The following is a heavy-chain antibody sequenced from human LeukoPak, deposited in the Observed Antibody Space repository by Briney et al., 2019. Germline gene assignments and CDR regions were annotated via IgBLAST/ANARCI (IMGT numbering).Heavy chain of an antibody. CDR1: GFTLDDYG. V-gene: IGHV3-20*04. D-gene: IGHD2-8*02. Sequence: PGGALRLSCAASGFTLDDYGMSWVRPAPGKGLGWVSGINWNGGSTDYADSVKGRFTISRDNAKNSLYLQMNSLRAEDTALYYCAGYEDVGVYAMGYWGQGTLVTVSS. CDR2: INWNGGST. J-gene: IGHJ4*02. CDR3: AGYEDVGVYAMGY.